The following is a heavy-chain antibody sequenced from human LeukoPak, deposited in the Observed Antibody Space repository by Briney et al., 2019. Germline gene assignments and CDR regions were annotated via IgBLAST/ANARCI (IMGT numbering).Heavy chain of an antibody. CDR1: GGSISSGSYY. V-gene: IGHV4-61*02. CDR3: ATSSQDIVVVPAAFYYYYYMDV. J-gene: IGHJ6*03. D-gene: IGHD2-2*01. Sequence: SQTLSLTCTVSGGSISSGSYYWSWIRQPAGKGLEWIGRIYTSGSTNYNPSLKSRVTISVDTSKNQFSLKLSSVTAADTAVYYCATSSQDIVVVPAAFYYYYYMDVWGKGTTVTVSS. CDR2: IYTSGST.